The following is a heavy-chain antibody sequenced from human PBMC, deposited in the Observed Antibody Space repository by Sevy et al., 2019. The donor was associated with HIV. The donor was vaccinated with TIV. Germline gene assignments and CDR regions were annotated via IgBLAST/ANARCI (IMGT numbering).Heavy chain of an antibody. CDR3: ATDMFSSSSADAIDI. Sequence: GGSLRLSCAASGFTFSNYWMNWVRQAPGKGLEWVANIKQDGSGKYYVDSVKGRFTISRDNTKNSLFMQMNSLRVEETAVYYCATDMFSSSSADAIDIWGQGTMVTVSS. J-gene: IGHJ3*02. CDR1: GFTFSNYW. V-gene: IGHV3-7*01. CDR2: IKQDGSGK. D-gene: IGHD6-6*01.